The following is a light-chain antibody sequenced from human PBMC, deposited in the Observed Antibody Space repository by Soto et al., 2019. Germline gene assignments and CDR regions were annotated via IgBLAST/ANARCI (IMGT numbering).Light chain of an antibody. CDR2: AVD. J-gene: IGLJ3*02. Sequence: QSALTQHPSASGSPGQSVTISCTGTSSDVGCYNYVSWYKQHPGTVPSLLIYAVDKRPSGVPDRFSGSKSGNTASLTVSGLQAEDEDDYYCSAYVGGNNLLFGGGTKLTVL. V-gene: IGLV2-8*01. CDR1: SSDVGCYNY. CDR3: SAYVGGNNLL.